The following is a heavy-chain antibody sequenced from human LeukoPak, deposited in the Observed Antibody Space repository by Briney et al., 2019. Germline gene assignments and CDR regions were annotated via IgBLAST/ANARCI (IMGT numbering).Heavy chain of an antibody. D-gene: IGHD2-15*01. CDR2: SDPEDGET. V-gene: IGHV1-24*01. Sequence: ASVKVSCKVSGYTLTELSMHWVRQAPGKGLEWMGGSDPEDGETIYAQKFQGRVTMTEDTSTDTAYMELSSLRSEDTAVYYCATTPRYCSGGSCYYFDYWGQGTLVTVSS. CDR1: GYTLTELS. J-gene: IGHJ4*02. CDR3: ATTPRYCSGGSCYYFDY.